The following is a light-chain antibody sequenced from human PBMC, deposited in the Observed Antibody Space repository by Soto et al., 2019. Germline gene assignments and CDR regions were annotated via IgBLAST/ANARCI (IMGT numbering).Light chain of an antibody. CDR1: QSLLHYNGFNY. CDR2: LGS. V-gene: IGKV2-28*01. Sequence: EIVMTQSPLSLPVTPGEPASISCRSSQSLLHYNGFNYLDWYLQKPGQSPQLLIDLGSNRASGVPDRFSGSGSGTDFALKISRVEAEDVGVYYCMQSLQSPRTFGQGTNLEIK. CDR3: MQSLQSPRT. J-gene: IGKJ2*02.